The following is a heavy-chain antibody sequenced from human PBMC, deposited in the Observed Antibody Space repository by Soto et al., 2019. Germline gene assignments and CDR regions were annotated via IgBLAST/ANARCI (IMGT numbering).Heavy chain of an antibody. Sequence: SETLSLTCTVSGGSISSGGYYWSWVRQHPGKGLEWIGYIYYSGSTYYNPSLKSRVTISVDTSKNQFSLKLSSVTAADTAVYYCAREVEYSSSPAFDIWGQGTMVTVSS. J-gene: IGHJ3*02. CDR1: GGSISSGGYY. CDR2: IYYSGST. CDR3: AREVEYSSSPAFDI. V-gene: IGHV4-31*03. D-gene: IGHD6-6*01.